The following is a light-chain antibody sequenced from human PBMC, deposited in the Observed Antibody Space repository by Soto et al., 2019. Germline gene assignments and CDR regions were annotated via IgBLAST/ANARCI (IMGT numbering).Light chain of an antibody. Sequence: QSALTQPASVSGSPGQSITISCTGTSSDVGDYNLVSWYQQHPGKAPKLMIYDVSTRPSGVSNRFSGSKSGNTASLTISGLQAEDEADYYCSSYTTCSTPEGVFGPGTKVTVL. CDR1: SSDVGDYNL. J-gene: IGLJ1*01. CDR3: SSYTTCSTPEGV. CDR2: DVS. V-gene: IGLV2-14*03.